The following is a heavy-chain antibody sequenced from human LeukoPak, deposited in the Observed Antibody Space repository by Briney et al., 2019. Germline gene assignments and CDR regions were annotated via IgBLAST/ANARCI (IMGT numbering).Heavy chain of an antibody. J-gene: IGHJ4*02. CDR3: ARAYDILTGYPNYFDY. CDR2: ISAYNGNT. V-gene: IGHV1-18*01. Sequence: GASVKVSCKASGYTFTSYGISWVRQAPAQGLELMGWISAYNGNTNYAQKLQGRVTMTTDTSTSTAYMELRSLRSDDTAVYYCARAYDILTGYPNYFDYWGQGTLVTVSS. CDR1: GYTFTSYG. D-gene: IGHD3-9*01.